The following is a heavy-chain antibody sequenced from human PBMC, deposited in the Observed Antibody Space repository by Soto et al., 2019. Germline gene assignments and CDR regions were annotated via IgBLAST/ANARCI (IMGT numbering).Heavy chain of an antibody. CDR3: ARNGDGFWSGYFFDY. D-gene: IGHD3-3*01. Sequence: PSETLSLTCSVSGGSISSSYYYWAWIRQPPGKGLEWIGTIYYSGSTYYNPSLESRVTISIDTSKNRFSLRLNSVTAADTAVYYCARNGDGFWSGYFFDYWGQGTLVTVSS. J-gene: IGHJ4*02. V-gene: IGHV4-39*01. CDR1: GGSISSSYYY. CDR2: IYYSGST.